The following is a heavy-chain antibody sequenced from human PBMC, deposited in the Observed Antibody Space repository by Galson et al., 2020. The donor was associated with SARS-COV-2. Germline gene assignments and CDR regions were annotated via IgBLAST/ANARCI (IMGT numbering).Heavy chain of an antibody. CDR1: GFTFSRYS. CDR2: ISRRFGVI. Sequence: GGSLRLSCAASGFTFSRYSMNWVRQAPGKGLEWLSYISRRFGVIYYADSVKGRFTVSRDNVKNSVYLEMSTLRVEDTAVYYCARGGLGDFDYWGQGTPVTVSS. CDR3: ARGGLGDFDY. V-gene: IGHV3-48*01. D-gene: IGHD1-26*01. J-gene: IGHJ4*02.